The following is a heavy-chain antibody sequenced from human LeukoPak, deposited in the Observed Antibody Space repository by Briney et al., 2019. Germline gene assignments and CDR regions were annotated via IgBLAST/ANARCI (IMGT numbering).Heavy chain of an antibody. J-gene: IGHJ6*02. Sequence: PSETLSLTCTVSGGSISTYYWSWIRQPPGKGLEWIGYIYYTGSTNYNPSLKSRVTISVDTSKNQFSLKVTSVTAADTAVYYCARHLDVWGQGTTVTASS. CDR1: GGSISTYY. V-gene: IGHV4-59*08. CDR3: ARHLDV. CDR2: IYYTGST.